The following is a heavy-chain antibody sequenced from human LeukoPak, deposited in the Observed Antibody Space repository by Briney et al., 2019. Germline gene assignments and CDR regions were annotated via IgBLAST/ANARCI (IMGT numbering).Heavy chain of an antibody. CDR3: ARGIAAADPGYYYGMDV. D-gene: IGHD6-25*01. V-gene: IGHV3-21*01. J-gene: IGHJ6*02. CDR1: GFTFSSYS. Sequence: GGSLRLACAASGFTFSSYSMNWVRQAPGKGLEWVSSISSSSSYIYYADSVKGRFTISRDNAKNSLYLQVNSLRAEDTAVYYCARGIAAADPGYYYGMDVWGQGTTVTVSS. CDR2: ISSSSSYI.